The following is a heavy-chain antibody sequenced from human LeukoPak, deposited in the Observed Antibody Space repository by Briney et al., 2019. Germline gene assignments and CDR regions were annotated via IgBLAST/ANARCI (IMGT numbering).Heavy chain of an antibody. CDR1: GFTFSSYG. Sequence: GGSLRLSCAASGFTFSSYGMHWVRQAPGKGLEWVAFIRYDGSNKYYADSVKGRFTISRDNSKNTLYLQMGSLRAEDMAVYYCAREEDYRVAFDIWGQGTMVTVSS. J-gene: IGHJ3*02. V-gene: IGHV3-30*02. CDR3: AREEDYRVAFDI. D-gene: IGHD4-11*01. CDR2: IRYDGSNK.